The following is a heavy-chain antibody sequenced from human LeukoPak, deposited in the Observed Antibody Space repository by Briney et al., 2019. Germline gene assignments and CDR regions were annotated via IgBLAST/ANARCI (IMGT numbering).Heavy chain of an antibody. J-gene: IGHJ5*02. CDR3: ARARVDYYGSGSYYKLIGNNWFDP. Sequence: PSETLSLTCAVYGGSFSGYYWSWIRQPPGKGLEWIGEINHSGSTNYNPPLKSRVTISVDTSKNQFSLKLSSVTAADTAVYYCARARVDYYGSGSYYKLIGNNWFDPWGQGTLVTVSS. V-gene: IGHV4-34*01. D-gene: IGHD3-10*01. CDR1: GGSFSGYY. CDR2: INHSGST.